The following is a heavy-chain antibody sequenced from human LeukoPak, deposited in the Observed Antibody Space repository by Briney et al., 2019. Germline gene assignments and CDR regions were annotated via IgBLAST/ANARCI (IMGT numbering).Heavy chain of an antibody. V-gene: IGHV3-21*01. J-gene: IGHJ3*02. CDR3: ARRTGTTVAFDI. D-gene: IGHD1-1*01. Sequence: GGSLRLSCAASGFTFSSYSMNWVRQAPGKGLEWVSSISSSSSYIYYADSVKGRFTISRDNARNSLYLQMNSLRAEDTAVYYCARRTGTTVAFDIWGQGTMVTVSS. CDR1: GFTFSSYS. CDR2: ISSSSSYI.